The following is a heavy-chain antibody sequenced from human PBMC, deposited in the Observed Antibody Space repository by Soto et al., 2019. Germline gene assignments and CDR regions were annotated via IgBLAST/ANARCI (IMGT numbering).Heavy chain of an antibody. D-gene: IGHD6-13*01. Sequence: GGSLRLSCAASGFTFSSYVMSWVRQAPGKGLEWVSAISGSGGSTYYADSVKGRFTISRDNSKNTLLLQMNSLTAGDTAVYYCVHSSSRYGYFDYWGQGTLVTVSS. CDR3: VHSSSRYGYFDY. V-gene: IGHV3-23*01. CDR1: GFTFSSYV. CDR2: ISGSGGST. J-gene: IGHJ4*02.